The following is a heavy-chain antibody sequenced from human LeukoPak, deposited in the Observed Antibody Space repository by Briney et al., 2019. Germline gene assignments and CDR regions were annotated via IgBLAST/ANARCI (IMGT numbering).Heavy chain of an antibody. J-gene: IGHJ6*03. Sequence: SVKVSCKASGYTFTSYDINWVRQAPGQGLEWMGGIIPIFGTANYAQKFQGRVTITADKSTSTAYMELSSLRSEDTAVYYCARAKDCSGGSCYRYYMDVWGKGTTVTVSS. D-gene: IGHD2-15*01. V-gene: IGHV1-69*06. CDR3: ARAKDCSGGSCYRYYMDV. CDR2: IIPIFGTA. CDR1: GYTFTSYD.